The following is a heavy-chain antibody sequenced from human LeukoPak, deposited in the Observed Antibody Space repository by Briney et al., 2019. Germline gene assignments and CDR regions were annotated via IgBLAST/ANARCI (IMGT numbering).Heavy chain of an antibody. D-gene: IGHD3-22*01. CDR3: ARDRHYLYYYDSSGYYALFDY. CDR2: ISSSGSTI. J-gene: IGHJ4*02. Sequence: GGSLRLSCAASGFTFSDYYMSWIRQAPGKGLEWVSYISSSGSTIYYADSVKGRFTISRDNAKNSLYLQMNSLRAEDTAVYYCARDRHYLYYYDSSGYYALFDYWGQGTLVTVSS. V-gene: IGHV3-11*04. CDR1: GFTFSDYY.